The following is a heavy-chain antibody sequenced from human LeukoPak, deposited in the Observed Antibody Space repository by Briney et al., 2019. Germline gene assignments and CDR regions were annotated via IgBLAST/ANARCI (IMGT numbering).Heavy chain of an antibody. CDR1: GYSFDEYA. D-gene: IGHD2-2*01. CDR3: AKDRYCTSSSCPIDY. CDR2: INWKSDKI. V-gene: IGHV3-9*01. Sequence: PGRSLRLSCVGSGYSFDEYAMHWVRQVPGKGLEWVSGINWKSDKIGYADSAKGRFTISRDNSKNSLCLQMNSLRVEDTALYYCAKDRYCTSSSCPIDYWGQGTMVTVSS. J-gene: IGHJ4*02.